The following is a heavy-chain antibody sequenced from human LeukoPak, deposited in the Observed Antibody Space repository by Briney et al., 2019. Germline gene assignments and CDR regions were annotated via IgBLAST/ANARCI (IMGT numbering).Heavy chain of an antibody. CDR3: ARSGSGWPYYFDY. D-gene: IGHD6-19*01. Sequence: PSETLSLTCAVYGGSFSGYYWSWVRQAPGKGLEWVSVIYSGGSTYYADSVKGRFTISRDNSKNTLYLQMNSLGAEDTAVYYCARSGSGWPYYFDYWGQGTLVTVSS. CDR2: IYSGGST. V-gene: IGHV3-53*01. CDR1: GGSFSGYY. J-gene: IGHJ4*02.